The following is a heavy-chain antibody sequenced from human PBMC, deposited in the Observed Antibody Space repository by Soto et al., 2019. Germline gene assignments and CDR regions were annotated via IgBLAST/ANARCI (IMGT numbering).Heavy chain of an antibody. CDR1: GGSISSGDYY. V-gene: IGHV4-30-4*01. J-gene: IGHJ5*02. CDR2: IYYSGST. CDR3: ARDSQLYGSHWFDP. Sequence: SETLSLTCTVSGGSISSGDYYWSWIRQPPGKGLEWIGYIYYSGSTYYNPSLKSRVTISVDTSKNQFSLKLSSVTAADTAVYYCARDSQLYGSHWFDPWGQGTLVTVS. D-gene: IGHD3-10*01.